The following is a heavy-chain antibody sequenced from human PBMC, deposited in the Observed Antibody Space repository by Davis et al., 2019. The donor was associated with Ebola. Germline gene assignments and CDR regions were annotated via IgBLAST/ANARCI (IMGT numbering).Heavy chain of an antibody. CDR3: ARHMGEWELQGAFDI. D-gene: IGHD1-26*01. CDR2: IDPSDSYT. V-gene: IGHV5-10-1*01. CDR1: GYSFTSYW. J-gene: IGHJ3*02. Sequence: KVSCKGSGYSFTSYWIGWVRQMPGKGLEWMGRIDPSDSYTNYSPSFQGHVTISADKSISTAYLQWSSLKASDTAMYYCARHMGEWELQGAFDIWGQGTMVTVSS.